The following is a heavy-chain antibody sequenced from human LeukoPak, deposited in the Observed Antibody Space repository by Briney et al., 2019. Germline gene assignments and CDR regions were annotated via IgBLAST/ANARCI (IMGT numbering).Heavy chain of an antibody. V-gene: IGHV3-74*01. Sequence: GGSLRLSCAASGFTFSSYWMYWVRQAPGKGLVWGSHLSTDGSITTYADSVRGRFTISRDNAKNTVYPQLSSLRAEDTAVYYCARLNTAGGNNYWGQGALVTVSS. CDR1: GFTFSSYW. CDR3: ARLNTAGGNNY. CDR2: LSTDGSIT. J-gene: IGHJ4*02. D-gene: IGHD1/OR15-1a*01.